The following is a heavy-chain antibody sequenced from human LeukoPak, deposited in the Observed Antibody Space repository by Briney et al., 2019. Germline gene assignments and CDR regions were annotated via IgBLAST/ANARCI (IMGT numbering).Heavy chain of an antibody. V-gene: IGHV3-23*01. J-gene: IGHJ4*02. CDR3: AKDLAVVTTTRFDY. Sequence: GSLRLSRAASGFTFSRYAMSWVPQAPGKGLGWVSAISGSGGSTYYADSVQGRFTISRDNSKNTLFLQMNSLRAEDTAVYYCAKDLAVVTTTRFDYWGQGTLVTVSS. D-gene: IGHD4-23*01. CDR2: ISGSGGST. CDR1: GFTFSRYA.